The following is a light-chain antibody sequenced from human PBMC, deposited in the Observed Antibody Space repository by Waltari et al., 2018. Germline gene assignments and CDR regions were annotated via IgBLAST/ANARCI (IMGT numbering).Light chain of an antibody. CDR1: QSLSSSY. Sequence: IVFTQSPGTLSLSPGERATLTCRASQSLSSSYLPWYQQKPRRAPTLLIYGASSRATGIPDRLSGSGSGTDFTLTISRLEPEEFAVYYCQQYGSAPLVTFGPGTKVDIK. J-gene: IGKJ3*01. CDR3: QQYGSAPLVT. V-gene: IGKV3-20*01. CDR2: GAS.